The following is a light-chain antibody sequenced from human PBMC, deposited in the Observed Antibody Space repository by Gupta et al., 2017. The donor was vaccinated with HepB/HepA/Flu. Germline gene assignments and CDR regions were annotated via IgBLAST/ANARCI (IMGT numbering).Light chain of an antibody. J-gene: IGLJ3*02. V-gene: IGLV2-14*01. CDR3: SSYTRTSTLWV. Sequence: QSALTQPASVSGSPGQSITISCTGTSSDVGAYNYVSWYQQHPGKAPKLMIYGVTNRPSGVSNRFSGSKSGNTASLTISGLQAEDEADYYCSSYTRTSTLWVFGGGTELTVL. CDR2: GVT. CDR1: SSDVGAYNY.